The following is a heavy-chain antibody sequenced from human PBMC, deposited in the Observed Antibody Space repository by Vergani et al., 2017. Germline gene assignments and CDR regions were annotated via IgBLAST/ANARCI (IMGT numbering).Heavy chain of an antibody. CDR2: MNPNSGNT. Sequence: QVQLVQSGAEVKKPGASVKVSCKASGYTFTSYDINWVRQATGQGLEWMGWMNPNSGNTGYAQKFQGSVTMTRNTSIRTAYMELSSLRSEDTAVYYCARGRARAPTPYYDFWSGRGGYYYYGMDVWGQGTTVTVSS. CDR1: GYTFTSYD. D-gene: IGHD3-3*01. J-gene: IGHJ6*02. CDR3: ARGRARAPTPYYDFWSGRGGYYYYGMDV. V-gene: IGHV1-8*01.